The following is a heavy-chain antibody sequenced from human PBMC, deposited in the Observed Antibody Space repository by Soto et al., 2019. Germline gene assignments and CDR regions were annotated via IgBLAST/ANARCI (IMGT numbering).Heavy chain of an antibody. CDR1: GGSFSGYY. CDR3: ARDQITCLFDY. D-gene: IGHD1-20*01. CDR2: INQSGST. J-gene: IGHJ4*02. Sequence: QVQLQQWGAGLLKPSETLSLTCAVYGGSFSGYYWTWIRQPPGTGVEWLGEINQSGSTNYTPSLKRRVTISVDTSKNQFSLKLTSMTAEDTAVYYCARDQITCLFDYWGQGTLVTVSS. V-gene: IGHV4-34*01.